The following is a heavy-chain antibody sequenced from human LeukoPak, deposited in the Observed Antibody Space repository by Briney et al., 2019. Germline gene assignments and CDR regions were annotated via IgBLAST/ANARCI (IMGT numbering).Heavy chain of an antibody. CDR1: GGSISSYY. CDR3: ARVFDSGSQAYFYYMDV. Sequence: SETLSLTCTVSGGSISSYYWSWIRQPPGKGLEWIGYIYYSGSTNYNPSPKSRVTISVDTSKNQFSLKLSSVTAADTAVYYCARVFDSGSQAYFYYMDVWGKGTTVTISS. J-gene: IGHJ6*03. CDR2: IYYSGST. V-gene: IGHV4-59*01. D-gene: IGHD3-10*01.